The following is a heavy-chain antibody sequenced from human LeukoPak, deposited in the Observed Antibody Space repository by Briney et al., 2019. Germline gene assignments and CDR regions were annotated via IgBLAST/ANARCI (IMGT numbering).Heavy chain of an antibody. V-gene: IGHV1-18*01. J-gene: IGHJ4*02. CDR3: ARSLRFLEWPPSNY. CDR2: ISAYNGNT. Sequence: GASVKVSCKASGYTFTSYGISWVRQAPGQGLEWMGWISAYNGNTNYAQKLQGRVTMTTDTSTNTAYMELRSLRSDDTAVYYCARSLRFLEWPPSNYWGQGTLVTVSS. CDR1: GYTFTSYG. D-gene: IGHD3-3*01.